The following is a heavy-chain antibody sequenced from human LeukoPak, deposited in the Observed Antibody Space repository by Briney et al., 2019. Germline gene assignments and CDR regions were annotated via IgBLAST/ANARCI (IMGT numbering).Heavy chain of an antibody. Sequence: SETLSLTCTVSGGSISSSYYYWGWIRQPPGKGLEWIASIYYSGHTDYNPSLKSRVTISVDTSKNQFSLKLSSVTAADTAVYYCARDGLGVNTYYYGSGSYKGYYYYYMDVWGKGTTVTISS. CDR1: GGSISSSYYY. CDR3: ARDGLGVNTYYYGSGSYKGYYYYYMDV. V-gene: IGHV4-39*02. CDR2: IYYSGHT. D-gene: IGHD3-10*01. J-gene: IGHJ6*03.